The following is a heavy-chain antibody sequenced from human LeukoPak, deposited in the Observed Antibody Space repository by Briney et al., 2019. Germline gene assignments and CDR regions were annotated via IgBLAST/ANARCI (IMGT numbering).Heavy chain of an antibody. D-gene: IGHD2-21*02. CDR2: INGGATTT. CDR1: GFTVNKYE. V-gene: IGHV3-48*03. CDR3: VRGRLLRSTKYFDY. J-gene: IGHJ4*02. Sequence: GGSLRLSRAAPGFTVNKYEIHWVRQAPGKGLEWICYINGGATTTNYADSVWGRFTISTDDAQNSVHLQMNSLRDEDTAVYYCVRGRLLRSTKYFDYWGQGALVTVSS.